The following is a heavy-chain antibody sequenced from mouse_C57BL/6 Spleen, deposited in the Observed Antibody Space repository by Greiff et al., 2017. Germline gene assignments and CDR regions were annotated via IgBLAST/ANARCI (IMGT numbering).Heavy chain of an antibody. V-gene: IGHV1-18*01. CDR1: GYTFTDYN. CDR3: ARGRIYYDYDDAMDY. J-gene: IGHJ4*01. D-gene: IGHD2-4*01. Sequence: VQLQQSGPELVKPGASVKIPCKASGYTFTDYNMDWVQQSHGKSLEWIGDINPTTGGTIYNQKFKGKATLTVAKSSSTAYMELHILTSEDTAVYYCARGRIYYDYDDAMDYWGQGTSVTVSS. CDR2: INPTTGGT.